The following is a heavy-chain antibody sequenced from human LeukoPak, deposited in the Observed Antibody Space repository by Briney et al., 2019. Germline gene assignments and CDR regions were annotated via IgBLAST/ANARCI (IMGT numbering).Heavy chain of an antibody. J-gene: IGHJ5*02. V-gene: IGHV1-8*03. CDR3: ARVRLRNGYNWFDP. CDR2: MSPDSGDT. CDR1: GYTFTDYY. D-gene: IGHD3-3*01. Sequence: ASVKVSCKASGYTFTDYYMNWVRQAPGQGLEWMGWMSPDSGDTGYAHKFQGRVTITRNTSITTAYMELRSLTFEDTAVYYCARVRLRNGYNWFDPWGQGTLVTVSS.